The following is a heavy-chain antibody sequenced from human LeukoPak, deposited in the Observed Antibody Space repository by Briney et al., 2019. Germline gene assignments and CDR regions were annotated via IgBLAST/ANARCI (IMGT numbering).Heavy chain of an antibody. CDR3: ARALYDARGGFDY. CDR1: GYTFTGYY. V-gene: IGHV1-2*02. D-gene: IGHD3-3*01. Sequence: ASVKVSCKASGYTFTGYYMHWVRQAPGQGLEWMGWINPNSGGTNYAQKFQGRVTMTRGTSISTAYMELSRLRSDDTAVYYCARALYDARGGFDYWGQGTLVTVSS. CDR2: INPNSGGT. J-gene: IGHJ4*02.